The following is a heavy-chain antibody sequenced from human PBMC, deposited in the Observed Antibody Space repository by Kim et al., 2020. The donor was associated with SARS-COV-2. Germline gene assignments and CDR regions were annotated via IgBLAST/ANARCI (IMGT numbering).Heavy chain of an antibody. D-gene: IGHD6-6*01. CDR3: ARVGYSSSSFDY. V-gene: IGHV3-7*03. CDR2: INQDGTTT. Sequence: GGSLRLSCAASGFAFSNYWMSWVRQAPGMGLEWVANINQDGTTTYYVGSVKGRFTISRDNAKNSVYLQMHSVRAEDTAVYHCARVGYSSSSFDYWGQGTL. J-gene: IGHJ4*02. CDR1: GFAFSNYW.